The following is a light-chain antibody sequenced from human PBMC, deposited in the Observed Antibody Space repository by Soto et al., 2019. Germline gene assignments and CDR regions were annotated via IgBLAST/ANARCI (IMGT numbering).Light chain of an antibody. CDR2: DAS. V-gene: IGKV3-11*01. J-gene: IGKJ1*01. CDR1: QSVSSF. CDR3: QHYVYPQWT. Sequence: IVLTQSPATLSLSPVERATLSCLASQSVSSFLAWYQQKPGQGPRLLIYDASNRATGIPARFSGSGSGTEFTLTIRRLEPEDFAVYFCQHYVYPQWTFGPGTKVDI.